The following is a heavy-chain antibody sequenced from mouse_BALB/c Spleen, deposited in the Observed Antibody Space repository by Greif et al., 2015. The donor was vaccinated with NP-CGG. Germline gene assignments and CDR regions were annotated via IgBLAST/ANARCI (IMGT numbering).Heavy chain of an antibody. J-gene: IGHJ4*01. CDR2: IHPNSGNT. CDR1: GYTFTSSW. CDR3: ASTVLYYAMDY. Sequence: QVQLQQSGSVLVRPGASVKLSCKASGYTFTSSWMHWAKQRPGQGLEWIGEIHPNSGNTNYNEKFKGKATLTVDTSSSTAYVDLSSLTSEDSAVYYCASTVLYYAMDYWGQGTSVTVSS. V-gene: IGHV1S130*01. D-gene: IGHD4-1*02.